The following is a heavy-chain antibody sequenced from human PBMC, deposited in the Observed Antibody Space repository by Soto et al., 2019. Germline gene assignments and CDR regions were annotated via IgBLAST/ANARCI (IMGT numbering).Heavy chain of an antibody. CDR2: ISAYNGNT. CDR3: ARDRDYGSGITSYYYGMDV. D-gene: IGHD3-10*01. CDR1: GYTFTSYG. Sequence: QVQLVQSGAEVKKPGASVKVSCKASGYTFTSYGISWVRKAPGQGIEWMGWISAYNGNTNYAQKLQGRGTMTTDTSTSTAYMELRSLRSDDTAVYYCARDRDYGSGITSYYYGMDVWGQGTTVTVSS. V-gene: IGHV1-18*01. J-gene: IGHJ6*02.